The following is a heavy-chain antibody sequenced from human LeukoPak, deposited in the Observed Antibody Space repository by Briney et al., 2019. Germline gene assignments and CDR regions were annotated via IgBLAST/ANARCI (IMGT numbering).Heavy chain of an antibody. D-gene: IGHD3-22*01. CDR3: AKVGSGYYDHLDF. CDR2: ISSSSSYI. CDR1: GFTFSSYS. J-gene: IGHJ4*02. Sequence: GGSLRLSCAASGFTFSSYSMNWVRQAPGKGLEWVSSISSSSSYIYYAGSVKGRFTVSRDNSKNTQYLQMNSLRVEDTAVYYCAKVGSGYYDHLDFWGQGILVTVSS. V-gene: IGHV3-21*04.